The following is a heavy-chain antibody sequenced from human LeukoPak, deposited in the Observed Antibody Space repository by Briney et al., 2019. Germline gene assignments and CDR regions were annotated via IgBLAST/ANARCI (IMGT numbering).Heavy chain of an antibody. CDR1: GDSMRSTTDC. CDR2: IYNSGSS. V-gene: IGHV4-39*07. CDR3: SREPRRGGWFDP. Sequence: SETLSLTCSVSGDSMRSTTDCWGRIRQSPGKGLEWIGSIYNSGSSYHNPSLNSRVTLSVDTSKKQFSLKLASVTAADTAVYYCSREPRRGGWFDPWGQGILVTVSS. J-gene: IGHJ5*02.